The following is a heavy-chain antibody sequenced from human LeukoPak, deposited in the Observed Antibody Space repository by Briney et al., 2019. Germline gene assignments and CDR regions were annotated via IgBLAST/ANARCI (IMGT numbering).Heavy chain of an antibody. J-gene: IGHJ5*02. CDR2: IDQDGSEK. CDR3: VRGKGWLDP. CDR1: GFTFSNNW. Sequence: GGSLRLSCAASGFTFSNNWMSWVRQAPGKGLEWAANIDQDGSEKNYVDSVKGRFTISRDNAKNSVYLQMNSLRAEDTAVYYCVRGKGWLDPWGQGILVTVSS. V-gene: IGHV3-7*03.